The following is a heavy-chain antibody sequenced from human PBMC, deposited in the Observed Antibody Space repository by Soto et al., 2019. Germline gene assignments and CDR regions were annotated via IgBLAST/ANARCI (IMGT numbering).Heavy chain of an antibody. CDR3: AKDLGTDDFWSAYYTYYYMDV. CDR1: GFTFSSYA. CDR2: ISGRGDNT. J-gene: IGHJ6*03. Sequence: EVQLLESGGGLVQPGGSLRLSCAASGFTFSSYALNWVRQAPGKGLEWVSVISGRGDNTYYADSVKGRCTISRDNSKNTLYLQMNSLRAEDTAVYYCAKDLGTDDFWSAYYTYYYMDVWGKGTTVTVSS. D-gene: IGHD3-3*01. V-gene: IGHV3-23*01.